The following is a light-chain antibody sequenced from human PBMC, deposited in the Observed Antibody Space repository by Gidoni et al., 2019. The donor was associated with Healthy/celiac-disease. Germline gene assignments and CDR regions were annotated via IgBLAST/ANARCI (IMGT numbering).Light chain of an antibody. CDR3: QQSYSTPPLVT. V-gene: IGKV1-39*01. Sequence: DIQMTQSPSSLSASVGDRVTITCRASQSISSYLNWYQQKPGKDPKLLIYAASSLQSGVPSRFSGSGSGTDFTLSISSLQPEDFATYYCQQSYSTPPLVTFGGGTKVEIK. CDR2: AAS. J-gene: IGKJ4*01. CDR1: QSISSY.